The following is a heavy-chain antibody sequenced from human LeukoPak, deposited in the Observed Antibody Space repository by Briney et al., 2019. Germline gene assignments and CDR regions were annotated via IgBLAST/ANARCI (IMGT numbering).Heavy chain of an antibody. Sequence: PGGSLRLSCAASGFTFSSYSMNWVRQAPGKGLEWVSSISSSSSYIYYADSVKGRFTISRDNAKNSLYLQMNSLRAEDTAVYYCARLYRVAATFDPWGQGTRVTVSS. D-gene: IGHD2-15*01. CDR3: ARLYRVAATFDP. CDR1: GFTFSSYS. J-gene: IGHJ5*02. V-gene: IGHV3-21*01. CDR2: ISSSSSYI.